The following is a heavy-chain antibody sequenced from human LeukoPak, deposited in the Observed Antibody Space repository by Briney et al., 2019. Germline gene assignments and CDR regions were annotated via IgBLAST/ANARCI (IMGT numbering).Heavy chain of an antibody. CDR3: ARDEYSSPGAAFDI. D-gene: IGHD6-13*01. CDR2: ISAYNGNT. J-gene: IGHJ3*02. V-gene: IGHV1-18*01. Sequence: ASVKVSCKASGYTFSGYGISWVRQAPGQGLEWMGWISAYNGNTNYAQKLQGRVTMTTDTSTSTAYMELRSLRSDDTAVYYCARDEYSSPGAAFDIWGHGTMVTVYS. CDR1: GYTFSGYG.